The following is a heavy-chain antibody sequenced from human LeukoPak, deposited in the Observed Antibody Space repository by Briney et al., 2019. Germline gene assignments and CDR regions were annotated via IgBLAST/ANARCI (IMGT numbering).Heavy chain of an antibody. D-gene: IGHD1-14*01. V-gene: IGHV3-23*01. CDR3: AKGKINHDGAFDI. Sequence: GGSLRLSCAASGFKFDAYPMSWVRQAPGKGLEWVSSISDSGGITHYAESVRGRFSLSRDDFEKTLYLEMNRPSAEDTAVYYCAKGKINHDGAFDIWGQGTRVIVAS. J-gene: IGHJ3*02. CDR2: ISDSGGIT. CDR1: GFKFDAYP.